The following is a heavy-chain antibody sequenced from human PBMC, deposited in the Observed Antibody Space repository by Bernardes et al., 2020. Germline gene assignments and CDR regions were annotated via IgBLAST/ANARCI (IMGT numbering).Heavy chain of an antibody. CDR1: GGYIDSNH. CDR2: VFDSGRP. Sequence: SQTLSPTCTVSGGYIDSNHWAWIRQSPGQGLEWIGNVFDSGRPTYNPSFQSRVSMSVDASKNQLSLRLSSVTTADTAVYYCARGTNNGPNYFDLWGQGTLVAVSS. D-gene: IGHD1-1*01. V-gene: IGHV4-59*01. J-gene: IGHJ4*02. CDR3: ARGTNNGPNYFDL.